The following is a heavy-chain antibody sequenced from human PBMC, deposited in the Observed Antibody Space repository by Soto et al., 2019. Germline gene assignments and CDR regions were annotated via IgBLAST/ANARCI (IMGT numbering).Heavy chain of an antibody. CDR3: ATWGIAVAGTLVY. V-gene: IGHV4-4*02. CDR2: IYHSGST. J-gene: IGHJ4*02. CDR1: GGSISSSNW. Sequence: SETLSLTCAVSGGSISSSNWRSWVRQPPGKGLEWIGEIYHSGSTNYNPSLKSRVTISVDKSKNQFSLKLSSVTAADTAVYYCATWGIAVAGTLVYWGQGTLVTVSS. D-gene: IGHD6-19*01.